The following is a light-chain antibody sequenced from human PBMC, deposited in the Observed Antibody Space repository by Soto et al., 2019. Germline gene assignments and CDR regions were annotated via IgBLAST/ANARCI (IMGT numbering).Light chain of an antibody. J-gene: IGLJ2*01. CDR2: GNS. V-gene: IGLV1-40*01. Sequence: QSVLTQPPSVSGAPGQRVTIPCTGSSSNIGAGYDVHWYQQLPGTAPKLLIYGNSNRPSGVPDRFSGSKSGTSASLAITGLQVEDEDDSYCQPYDSSLSGSVVFGGGTKLTVL. CDR3: QPYDSSLSGSVV. CDR1: SSNIGAGYD.